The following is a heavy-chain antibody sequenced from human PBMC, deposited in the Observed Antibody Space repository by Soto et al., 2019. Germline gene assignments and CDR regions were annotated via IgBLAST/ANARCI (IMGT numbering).Heavy chain of an antibody. CDR2: ISSRSTI. V-gene: IGHV3-48*01. Sequence: PGGSLRLSCAASGFTFGSYSMNWVRQAPGKGLEWVSYISSRSTIYYADSVKGRFTISRDNAKNSLYLQMNSLRAEDTAVYYCARDCPGSSTTCYGNEWFDSWGQGTLVTVSS. CDR3: ARDCPGSSTTCYGNEWFDS. D-gene: IGHD2-2*01. J-gene: IGHJ5*01. CDR1: GFTFGSYS.